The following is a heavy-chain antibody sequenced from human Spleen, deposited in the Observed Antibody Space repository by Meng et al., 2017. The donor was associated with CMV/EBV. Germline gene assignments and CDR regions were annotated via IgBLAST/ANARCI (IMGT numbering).Heavy chain of an antibody. CDR3: ARYDSSGNGFDY. J-gene: IGHJ4*02. CDR1: GYIFTPYW. Sequence: CKCCGYIFTPYWIGWVPQMPGKGLEWMGIIFPGDSDTRYRPSSQGQVTISADKSITTAYLQWSSLKASDTAMYYCARYDSSGNGFDYWGQGTLVTVSS. D-gene: IGHD3-22*01. CDR2: IFPGDSDT. V-gene: IGHV5-51*01.